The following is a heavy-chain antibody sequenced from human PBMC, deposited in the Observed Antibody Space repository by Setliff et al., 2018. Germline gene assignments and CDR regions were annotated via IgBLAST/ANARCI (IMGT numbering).Heavy chain of an antibody. J-gene: IGHJ4*01. Sequence: PGGSLRLSCAASGFSFRTFSMNWVRQVPGKGLEWVSGTNWNGDDISYADSVRGRFTISRDNARNSLHLQMNDVRREDAAFYYCAKDYLSRWWNEPPLYFDDWGPGVLVTVSS. CDR3: AKDYLSRWWNEPPLYFDD. V-gene: IGHV3-20*04. D-gene: IGHD1-1*01. CDR1: GFSFRTFS. CDR2: TNWNGDDI.